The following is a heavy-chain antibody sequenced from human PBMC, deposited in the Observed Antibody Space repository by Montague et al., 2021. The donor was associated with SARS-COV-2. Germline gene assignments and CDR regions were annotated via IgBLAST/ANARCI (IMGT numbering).Heavy chain of an antibody. CDR3: ASVGVGTMVRGVIPAYYFYGVDV. CDR1: GGSISIGSYY. J-gene: IGHJ6*02. CDR2: IYTSGRT. D-gene: IGHD3-10*01. Sequence: TLSLTCTVSGGSISIGSYYWSWIRQPAGKGLEWIGRIYTSGRTNYNPSLKSRVTISVDTSKNQFSLKLRSVTAADTAVYYCASVGVGTMVRGVIPAYYFYGVDVWGQGTTVTVSS. V-gene: IGHV4-61*02.